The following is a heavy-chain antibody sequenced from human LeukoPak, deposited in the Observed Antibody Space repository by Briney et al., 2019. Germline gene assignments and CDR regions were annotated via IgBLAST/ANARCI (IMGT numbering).Heavy chain of an antibody. J-gene: IGHJ3*02. V-gene: IGHV3-23*01. CDR2: ISGSGGST. CDR1: GFTFSSYA. D-gene: IGHD2-2*01. CDR3: AKDIVVVPAANDAFDI. Sequence: SGGSLRLSCAASGFTFSSYAMNWVRQAPGKGLEWVSAISGSGGSTYYADSVKGRFTISRDNSKNMLYLQMNSLRAEDTAVYYCAKDIVVVPAANDAFDIWGQGTMVTVSS.